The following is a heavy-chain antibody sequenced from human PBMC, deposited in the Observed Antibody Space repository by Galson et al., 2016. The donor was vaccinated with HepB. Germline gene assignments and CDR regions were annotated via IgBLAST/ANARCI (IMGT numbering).Heavy chain of an antibody. V-gene: IGHV1-58*01. CDR3: AADLGVYSGAYAY. D-gene: IGHD2-21*01. Sequence: SVKVSCKASGFTFINTAVQWVRQARGQRLEWIGWIVVGSGNTDYAQKFQERVTITRDMSTSTAYMELSSLRSEDTAVYYCAADLGVYSGAYAYWGQGTLVTVSS. CDR1: GFTFINTA. J-gene: IGHJ4*02. CDR2: IVVGSGNT.